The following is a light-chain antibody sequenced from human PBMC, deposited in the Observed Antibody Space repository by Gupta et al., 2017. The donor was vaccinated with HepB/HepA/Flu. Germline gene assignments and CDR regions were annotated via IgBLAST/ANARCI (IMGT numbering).Light chain of an antibody. V-gene: IGLV3-21*03. J-gene: IGLJ1*01. CDR1: NIGSKS. Sequence: SYVLTQPPSVSVAPGKTARITCGGNNIGSKSVHWYQQKPGQAPVLIVFDDRDRPSGIPERFSGSKSGNTATLTISRVEAGDEADYYCQVWHSSSDHYVFGSGTKVTVL. CDR3: QVWHSSSDHYV. CDR2: DDR.